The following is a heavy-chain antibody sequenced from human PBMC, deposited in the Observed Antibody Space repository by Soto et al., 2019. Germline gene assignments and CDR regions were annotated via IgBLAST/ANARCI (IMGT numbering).Heavy chain of an antibody. CDR1: GFSLRTNRVG. J-gene: IGHJ4*02. CDR2: IFWDDDK. CDR3: AHSAQRLDYFDY. D-gene: IGHD6-25*01. Sequence: QITLKESGPTLVKPTQILTLTCTFSGFSLRTNRVGVGWIRQPPGKALEWLALIFWDDDKKYGPSLMSRLTITNDTSKNQVVLTMTNMDPVDTATYYCAHSAQRLDYFDYWGQGTLVIVSS. V-gene: IGHV2-5*05.